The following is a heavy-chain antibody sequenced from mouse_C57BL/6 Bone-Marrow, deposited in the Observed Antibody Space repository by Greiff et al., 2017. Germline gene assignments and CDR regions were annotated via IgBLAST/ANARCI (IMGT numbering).Heavy chain of an antibody. V-gene: IGHV1-81*01. D-gene: IGHD1-1*01. Sequence: QVQLKESGAELVRPGASVKLSCKASGYTFTSYGISWVKQRTGQGLEWIGEIYPRSGNTYYNEKFKGKATLTADKSSSTAYMELRSLTSEDSAVYFCAREGIYGSIYYFDYWGQGTTLTVSS. J-gene: IGHJ2*01. CDR2: IYPRSGNT. CDR1: GYTFTSYG. CDR3: AREGIYGSIYYFDY.